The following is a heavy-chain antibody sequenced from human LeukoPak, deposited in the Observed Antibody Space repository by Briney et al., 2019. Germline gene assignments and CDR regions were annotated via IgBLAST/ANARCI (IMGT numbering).Heavy chain of an antibody. Sequence: SETLSLTCTVSGGSISSYYWSWIRQPAGKELEWIGRIYTSGSTNYNPSLKSRVTMSVDTSKNQFSLKLSSVTAADTAVYYCAREARWSYFHVNAFDIWGQGTMVTVSS. V-gene: IGHV4-4*07. CDR1: GGSISSYY. CDR3: AREARWSYFHVNAFDI. J-gene: IGHJ3*02. D-gene: IGHD3-10*01. CDR2: IYTSGST.